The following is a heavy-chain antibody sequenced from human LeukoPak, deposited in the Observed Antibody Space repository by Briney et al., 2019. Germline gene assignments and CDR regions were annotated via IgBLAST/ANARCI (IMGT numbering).Heavy chain of an antibody. V-gene: IGHV3-48*01. CDR1: GFTFSSYS. Sequence: GGSLRLSCAASGFTFSSYSMNWVRQAPGKGLEWVSYISSSSTIYYADSVKGRFTISRDNAKNSLYLQMNSLRAEDTAVYYCAREMEWTSGAFDIWGQGTMVTVSS. CDR3: AREMEWTSGAFDI. CDR2: ISSSSTI. J-gene: IGHJ3*02. D-gene: IGHD3-3*01.